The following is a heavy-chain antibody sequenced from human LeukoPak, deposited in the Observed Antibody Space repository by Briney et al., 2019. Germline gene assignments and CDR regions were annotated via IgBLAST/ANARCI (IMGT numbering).Heavy chain of an antibody. Sequence: PGRSLRLSCAASGFTFDDYAMHWVRQAPGKGLEWVSGISWNSGSIGYADSVKGRFTISRDNAKNSLYLQMNSLRAEDTALYYCAEAGGGPYGGNSGPFDYWGQGTLVTVSS. V-gene: IGHV3-9*01. CDR2: ISWNSGSI. J-gene: IGHJ4*02. D-gene: IGHD4-23*01. CDR3: AEAGGGPYGGNSGPFDY. CDR1: GFTFDDYA.